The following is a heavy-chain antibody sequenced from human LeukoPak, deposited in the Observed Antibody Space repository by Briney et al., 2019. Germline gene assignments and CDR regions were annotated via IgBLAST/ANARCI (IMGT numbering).Heavy chain of an antibody. V-gene: IGHV1-2*02. D-gene: IGHD1-26*01. J-gene: IGHJ4*02. CDR1: GYTFTYYY. CDR3: ARDRSTLGFRQFDY. Sequence: GASVKVSCKASGYTFTYYYVHWVRQAPGQGLEWMGWINPNSGGTAYAQRFQGRVTMARDTSISTAYMEVSSPTSDDTAVYYCARDRSTLGFRQFDYWGQGTLVTVSS. CDR2: INPNSGGT.